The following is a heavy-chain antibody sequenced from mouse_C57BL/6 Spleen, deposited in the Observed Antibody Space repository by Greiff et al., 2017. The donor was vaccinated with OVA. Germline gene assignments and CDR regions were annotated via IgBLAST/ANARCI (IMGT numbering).Heavy chain of an antibody. V-gene: IGHV1-43*01. Sequence: EVQLQESGPELVKPGASVKISCKASGYSFTGYYMHWVKQSSEKSLEWIGEINPSTGGTSYNQKFKGKATLTVDKSSSTAYMQLKSLTSEDSAVYYCAGGATTVVAAGDYWGQGTTLTVSS. CDR2: INPSTGGT. J-gene: IGHJ2*01. CDR3: AGGATTVVAAGDY. D-gene: IGHD1-1*01. CDR1: GYSFTGYY.